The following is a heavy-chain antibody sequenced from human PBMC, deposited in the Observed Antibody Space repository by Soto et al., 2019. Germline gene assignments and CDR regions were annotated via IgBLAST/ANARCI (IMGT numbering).Heavy chain of an antibody. D-gene: IGHD5-18*01. CDR2: IYYSGNT. Sequence: KTSETLSLTCTVSGDSLSSGSYYWSWIRQPPGKAPEWIGYIYYSGNTKYSPSVKGRFTISRDNAKNTLYLQMSSLRAEDTAVYYCARGIRNYYGVDVWGQGTTVTVSS. V-gene: IGHV4-61*01. J-gene: IGHJ6*02. CDR1: GDSLSSGSYY. CDR3: ARGIRNYYGVDV.